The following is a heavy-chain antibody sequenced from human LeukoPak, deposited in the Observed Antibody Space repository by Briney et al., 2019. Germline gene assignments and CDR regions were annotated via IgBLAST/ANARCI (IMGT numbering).Heavy chain of an antibody. D-gene: IGHD6-19*01. V-gene: IGHV3-23*01. J-gene: IGHJ4*02. CDR3: AARVAVAGRSFDY. CDR1: AFTFSSYA. CDR2: ISVSGGST. Sequence: GGSLRLSCAASAFTFSSYAMSWVRQAPGKGLEWVSAISVSGGSTYYADSVKGRFTISRDNSKNTLYLQMNSLRAEDTAVYYCAARVAVAGRSFDYWGQGTLVTVSS.